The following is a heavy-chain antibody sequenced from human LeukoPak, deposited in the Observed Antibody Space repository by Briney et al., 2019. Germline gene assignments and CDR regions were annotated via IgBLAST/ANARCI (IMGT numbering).Heavy chain of an antibody. CDR3: ARSAGAGSYAWFDP. D-gene: IGHD3-10*01. CDR1: GGSISGHH. V-gene: IGHV4-59*08. CDR2: MYYSGTST. J-gene: IGHJ5*02. Sequence: SETLSLTCTVSGGSISGHHWTWIRQPPGKGREWIGYMYYSGTSTNYNPSLKSRFTISVDTSKNQFSLKLSSVTAADTAVYYCARSAGAGSYAWFDPWGQGTQVSVSS.